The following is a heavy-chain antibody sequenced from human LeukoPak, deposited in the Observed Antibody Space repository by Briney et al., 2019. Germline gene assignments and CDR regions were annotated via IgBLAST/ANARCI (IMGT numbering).Heavy chain of an antibody. CDR3: ARAVRGGYDILTGYYTSPNFDY. V-gene: IGHV4-39*07. D-gene: IGHD3-9*01. J-gene: IGHJ4*02. Sequence: PSETLSLTCTVSGGSISSSSYYWGWIRQPPGKGLEWIGSIYYSGSTYYNPSLKSRVTISVDTSKNQFSLKLSSVTAADTAVYYCARAVRGGYDILTGYYTSPNFDYWGQGTLVTVSS. CDR2: IYYSGST. CDR1: GGSISSSSYY.